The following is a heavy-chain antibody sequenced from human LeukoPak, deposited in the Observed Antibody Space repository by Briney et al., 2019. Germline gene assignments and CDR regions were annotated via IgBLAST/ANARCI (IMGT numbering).Heavy chain of an antibody. D-gene: IGHD6-13*01. CDR2: ISGSGGST. Sequence: GGSLRLSCAASGFTFSSYVMSWVRQAPGKGQEWVSGISGSGGSTYHADSVKGRFTISRDNSKNTLYLQMNSLRAEDTAIYYCAKKGIAAADSFDYWGQGTLVTVSS. J-gene: IGHJ4*02. CDR1: GFTFSSYV. V-gene: IGHV3-23*01. CDR3: AKKGIAAADSFDY.